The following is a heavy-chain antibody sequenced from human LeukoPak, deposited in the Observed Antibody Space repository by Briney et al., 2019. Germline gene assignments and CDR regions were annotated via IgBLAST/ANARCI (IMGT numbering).Heavy chain of an antibody. CDR3: ARDREDYDYVWGSFGY. CDR1: GFTFSSYS. CDR2: ISSSSSYI. D-gene: IGHD3-16*01. Sequence: GGSLRLSCAASGFTFSSYSMNWVRQAPGKGLEWVSSISSSSSYIYYADSVKGRFTISRDNAKNSLYLQMNSLRAEDTAVYYCARDREDYDYVWGSFGYWGQGTLVTVSS. J-gene: IGHJ4*02. V-gene: IGHV3-21*01.